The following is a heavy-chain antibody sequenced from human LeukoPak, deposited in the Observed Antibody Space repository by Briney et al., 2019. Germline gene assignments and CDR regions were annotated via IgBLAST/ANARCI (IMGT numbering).Heavy chain of an antibody. D-gene: IGHD3-9*01. CDR2: IYYSGST. V-gene: IGHV4-59*11. Sequence: PSETLSLTCPVSGGSISSHYWSWIRQPPGKGLEWIGYIYYSGSTNYNPSLKSRVTISVDTSKNQFSLKLSSVTAADTAVYYCARLTISGYFDYWGQGALVTVSS. CDR1: GGSISSHY. CDR3: ARLTISGYFDY. J-gene: IGHJ4*02.